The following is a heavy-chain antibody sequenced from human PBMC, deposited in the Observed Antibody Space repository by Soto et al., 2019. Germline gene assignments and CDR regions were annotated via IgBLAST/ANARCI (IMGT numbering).Heavy chain of an antibody. Sequence: LALSCAASGFTFDAYTMHWVSQTPGTGLEWVSGISWNSGSIGYVDSVKGRFTISRDNAKNSLYLQMNSLRAEDTVWYYCAKDMYSSHHYGMDVWGQGITVTVSS. J-gene: IGHJ6*02. CDR2: ISWNSGSI. CDR1: GFTFDAYT. V-gene: IGHV3-9*01. D-gene: IGHD6-13*01. CDR3: AKDMYSSHHYGMDV.